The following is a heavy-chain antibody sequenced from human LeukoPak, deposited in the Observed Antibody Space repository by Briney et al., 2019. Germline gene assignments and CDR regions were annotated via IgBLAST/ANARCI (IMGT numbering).Heavy chain of an antibody. V-gene: IGHV1-2*02. CDR3: ARETSSGY. D-gene: IGHD6-6*01. CDR1: GYTFTGYY. CDR2: INPNSGGT. Sequence: SVKVSCNASGYTFTGYYMHWVLQAPGQGLEWMGWINPNSGGTNYAQKFQGRVTMTRDTSISTAHMELSRLRSDDTAVYYCARETSSGYWGQGTLVTVSS. J-gene: IGHJ4*02.